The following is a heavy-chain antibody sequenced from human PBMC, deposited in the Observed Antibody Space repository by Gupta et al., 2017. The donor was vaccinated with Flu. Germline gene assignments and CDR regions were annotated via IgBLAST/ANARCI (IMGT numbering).Heavy chain of an antibody. V-gene: IGHV3-48*03. J-gene: IGHJ5*02. Sequence: EVQLVESGGGLVQPGGSLRLSCAASGFTFSSYEMSWVRQAPGKGLEWVSYISSSGSTIYYADSVKGRFTISRDNAKNSLYLQMNSLRAEDTAVYYCARGVIFMSRVKRGWFDPWGQGTLVTVSS. CDR2: ISSSGSTI. D-gene: IGHD3-10*01. CDR3: ARGVIFMSRVKRGWFDP. CDR1: GFTFSSYE.